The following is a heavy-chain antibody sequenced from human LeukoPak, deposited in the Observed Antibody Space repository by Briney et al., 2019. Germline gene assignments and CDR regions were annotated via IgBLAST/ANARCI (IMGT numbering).Heavy chain of an antibody. J-gene: IGHJ5*02. V-gene: IGHV4-34*01. D-gene: IGHD2-2*01. Sequence: PSETLSLTCAVYGGSFSGYYWSWIRQPPGKGLEWIGEINHSGSTNYNSSLKSRVTISVDTSKNQFSLKLSSVTAADTAVYYCARGRVVPAAPYNWFDPWGQGTLVTVSS. CDR3: ARGRVVPAAPYNWFDP. CDR1: GGSFSGYY. CDR2: INHSGST.